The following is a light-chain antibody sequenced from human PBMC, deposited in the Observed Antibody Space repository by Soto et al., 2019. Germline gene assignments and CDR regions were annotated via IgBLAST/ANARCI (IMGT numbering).Light chain of an antibody. CDR2: AAS. CDR1: QSISSY. J-gene: IGKJ4*01. V-gene: IGKV1-39*01. Sequence: DIQMTQSPSSLSASVGDRVTITCRASQSISSYLNWYQQKPGKAPKLLIYAASSLQSGVPSRFSGSGSGTEFPPTISSLQPEDFATYYCQQSYSTPPLTFGGGTKVEIK. CDR3: QQSYSTPPLT.